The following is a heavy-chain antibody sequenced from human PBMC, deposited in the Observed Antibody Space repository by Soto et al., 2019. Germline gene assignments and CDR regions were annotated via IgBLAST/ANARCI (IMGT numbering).Heavy chain of an antibody. CDR3: ARLGYGYYFDY. CDR2: IDPSDSYT. V-gene: IGHV5-10-1*01. D-gene: IGHD1-1*01. Sequence: GESLQISCKGSGYRFTNSWITWVRQMPGKGLEWMGRIDPSDSYTNYSPSFQGHVTISVDKSISTAYLQWSSLKASDTAIYYCARLGYGYYFDYWGQGTLVTVSS. CDR1: GYRFTNSW. J-gene: IGHJ4*02.